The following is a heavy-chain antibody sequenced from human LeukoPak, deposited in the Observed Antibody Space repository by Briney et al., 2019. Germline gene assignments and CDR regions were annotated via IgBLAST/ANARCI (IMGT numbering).Heavy chain of an antibody. J-gene: IGHJ4*02. V-gene: IGHV3-74*01. CDR1: GFTFSSYW. D-gene: IGHD3-9*01. Sequence: GGSLRLSCAAAGFTFSSYWMYWVRQAPGKGLVWVSRIDTDGSSTSYADSVKGRFTISRDNAKNTLYLQMNSLRADDTAVYYCAGVTGYLFYWGQGTLVTVSS. CDR2: IDTDGSST. CDR3: AGVTGYLFY.